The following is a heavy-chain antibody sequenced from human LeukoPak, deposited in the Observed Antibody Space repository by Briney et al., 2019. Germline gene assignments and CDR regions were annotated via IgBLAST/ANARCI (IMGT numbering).Heavy chain of an antibody. D-gene: IGHD3-10*01. J-gene: IGHJ4*02. CDR2: LSGSGGGT. CDR3: AKRGVVIRVFLVGFHKESYYFDS. CDR1: GITLSNYG. V-gene: IGHV3-23*01. Sequence: GGSLRLSCAVSGITLSNYGMSWVRQAPGKGLEWVAGLSGSGGGTNYADSVQGRFTISRDNPKNTLYLQMNSLRAEDTAVYFCAKRGVVIRVFLVGFHKESYYFDSWGQGALVTVSS.